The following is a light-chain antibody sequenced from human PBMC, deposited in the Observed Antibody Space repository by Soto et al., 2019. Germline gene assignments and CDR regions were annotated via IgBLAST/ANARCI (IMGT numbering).Light chain of an antibody. J-gene: IGKJ2*01. Sequence: EIVLTQSPGTLSLSPGERATLSCTASQSVSSSYLAWYQQKPGQAPRLLIYGASSRATGIPDRFSGSGSGTDFTLTISRLEPEDFAVYYCQHYGSSSFTFGQGTELEI. CDR3: QHYGSSSFT. CDR2: GAS. V-gene: IGKV3-20*01. CDR1: QSVSSSY.